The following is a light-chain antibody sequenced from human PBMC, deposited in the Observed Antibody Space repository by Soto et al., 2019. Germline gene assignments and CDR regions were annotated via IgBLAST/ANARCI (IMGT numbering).Light chain of an antibody. Sequence: QSVLTQPPSVSGAPGQRVTISCTGGSSNIGAGYDVQWYQQLPGTAPRLLIYGNNNRPSGVPERFSGSNSGTSAFLAISGLQADDELDYYCQSYDTGLGGDVFGTGTKVTVL. V-gene: IGLV1-40*01. CDR2: GNN. CDR1: SSNIGAGYD. CDR3: QSYDTGLGGDV. J-gene: IGLJ1*01.